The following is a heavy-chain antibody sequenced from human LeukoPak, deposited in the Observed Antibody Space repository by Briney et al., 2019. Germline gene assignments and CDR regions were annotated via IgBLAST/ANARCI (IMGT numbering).Heavy chain of an antibody. CDR2: ISYDGSNK. CDR3: ARASMVLYYFDY. D-gene: IGHD2/OR15-2a*01. CDR1: GFTFSSYA. Sequence: PGRSLRLSCAASGFTFSSYAMHWVRQAPGKGLEWVAVISYDGSNKYYADSVKGRFTISRDNSKNTLYLQIYSLRAEDTAVYYCARASMVLYYFDYWGQGTLVTVSS. V-gene: IGHV3-30*04. J-gene: IGHJ4*02.